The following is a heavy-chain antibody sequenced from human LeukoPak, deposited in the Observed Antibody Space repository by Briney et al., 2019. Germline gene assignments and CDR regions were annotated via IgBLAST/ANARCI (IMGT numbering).Heavy chain of an antibody. J-gene: IGHJ4*02. CDR1: GFTFSSYS. V-gene: IGHV3-21*01. D-gene: IGHD2-2*01. CDR2: LSSSNTYI. CDR3: ARRYCSSTSCLPLDY. Sequence: GGSLRLSCAASGFTFSSYSMNWVRQAPGKGLEWVSSLSSSNTYIFYADSVRGRFTISRDNAKKSLFLQMNSLRAEDTAVYYCARRYCSSTSCLPLDYWGQGTLVSVSS.